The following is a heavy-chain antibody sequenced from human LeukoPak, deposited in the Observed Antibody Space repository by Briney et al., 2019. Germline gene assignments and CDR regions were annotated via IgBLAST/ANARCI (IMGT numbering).Heavy chain of an antibody. CDR3: ASVRPRDYGDYHAFDI. CDR1: GFTFSSYG. J-gene: IGHJ3*02. V-gene: IGHV3-21*01. CDR2: ISSSSSYI. D-gene: IGHD4-17*01. Sequence: GGSLRLSCAASGFTFSSYGMHWVRQAPGKGLEWVSSISSSSSYIYYADSVKGRFTISRDNAKNSLYLQMNSLRAEDTAVYYCASVRPRDYGDYHAFDIWGQGTMVTVSS.